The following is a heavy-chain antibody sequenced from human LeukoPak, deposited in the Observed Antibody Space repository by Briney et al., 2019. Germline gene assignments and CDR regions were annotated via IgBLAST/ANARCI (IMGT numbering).Heavy chain of an antibody. D-gene: IGHD5-24*01. V-gene: IGHV3-30*18. CDR1: GFTFSDYW. J-gene: IGHJ3*02. CDR3: AKEGRWLQLGGAFDI. CDR2: ISSDENNK. Sequence: GGSLRLSCAASGFTFSDYWMDWVRQAPGKGLEWVSVISSDENNKYYADSVKGRFTISRDNSKNTLYLQMSSLRPEDTAVYYCAKEGRWLQLGGAFDIWGQGTMVTVSS.